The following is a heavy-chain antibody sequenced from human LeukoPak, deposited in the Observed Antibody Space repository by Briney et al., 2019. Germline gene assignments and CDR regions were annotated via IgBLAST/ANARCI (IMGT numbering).Heavy chain of an antibody. D-gene: IGHD3-10*01. CDR2: ISYDGSNK. CDR1: GFTFSSYA. CDR3: ASERFGELLFIFDY. Sequence: PGGSLRLSWAASGFTFSSYAMHWVRQAPGKGLELVAVISYDGSNKYYADSVKGRFTISRDNFKNTLYLQMNSLRAEDTAVYYCASERFGELLFIFDYWGQGTLVTVSS. J-gene: IGHJ4*02. V-gene: IGHV3-30-3*01.